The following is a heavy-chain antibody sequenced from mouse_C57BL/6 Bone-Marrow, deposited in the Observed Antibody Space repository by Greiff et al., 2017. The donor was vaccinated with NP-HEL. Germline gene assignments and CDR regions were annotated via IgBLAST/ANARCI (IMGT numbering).Heavy chain of an antibody. J-gene: IGHJ2*01. CDR2: ILPSIGRT. D-gene: IGHD2-5*01. Sequence: VQLQESGSELRSPGSSVKLSCKDFDSEVFPIAYMSWVRQKPGHGFEWIGGILPSIGRTIYGEKFEDKATLDADTLSNTAYLELNSLTSEDSAIYYCARGDYSNPYYFDYWGQGTTLTVSS. CDR1: DSEVFPIAY. V-gene: IGHV15-2*01. CDR3: ARGDYSNPYYFDY.